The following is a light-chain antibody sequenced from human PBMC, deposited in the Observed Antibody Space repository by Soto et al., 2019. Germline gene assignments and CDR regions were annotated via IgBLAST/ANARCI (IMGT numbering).Light chain of an antibody. CDR1: SSDVGSYNR. V-gene: IGLV2-18*02. CDR2: EVS. J-gene: IGLJ1*01. CDR3: SSYTSSSTYV. Sequence: QSALTQPPSVSGSPGQSVTISCSGTSSDVGSYNRVSWYQQAPGTAPKVVIYEVSNRPSGVSNRFSGSKSGNTASLTISGLQAEDEADYYCSSYTSSSTYVFGTGTKVTVL.